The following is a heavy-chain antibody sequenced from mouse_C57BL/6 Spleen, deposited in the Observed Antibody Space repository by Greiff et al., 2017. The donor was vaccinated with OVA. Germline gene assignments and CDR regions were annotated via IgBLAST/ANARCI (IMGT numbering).Heavy chain of an antibody. J-gene: IGHJ2*01. V-gene: IGHV1-72*01. D-gene: IGHD3-3*01. CDR3: ARSGLVPYDY. CDR1: GYTFTSYW. CDR2: IDPNSGGT. Sequence: QVQLQQPGAELVKPGASVKLSCKASGYTFTSYWMHWVKQRPGRGLEGIGRIDPNSGGTKYNEKFKSKATLTVDKPSSTAYMQLSSLTSEDSAVYYCARSGLVPYDYWGQGTTLTVAS.